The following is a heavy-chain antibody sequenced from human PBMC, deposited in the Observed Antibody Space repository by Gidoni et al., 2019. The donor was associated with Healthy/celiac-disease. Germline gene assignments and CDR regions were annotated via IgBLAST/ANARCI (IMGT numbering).Heavy chain of an antibody. D-gene: IGHD2-21*01. J-gene: IGHJ4*02. CDR2: ITQDGSEK. CDR1: GFTLSSYW. Sequence: EVQLVESGGGLVQPGGSLRLSCAASGFTLSSYWMSWVRQAPGKGLDWVANITQDGSEKYYVASVKGRFTISRDNAKNSLYLQMNSLRAEDTAVYYCARVWHRGRPFDYWGQGTLVTVSS. V-gene: IGHV3-7*01. CDR3: ARVWHRGRPFDY.